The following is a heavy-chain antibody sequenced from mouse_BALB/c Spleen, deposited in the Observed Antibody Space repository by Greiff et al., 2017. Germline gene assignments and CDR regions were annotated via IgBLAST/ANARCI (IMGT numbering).Heavy chain of an antibody. J-gene: IGHJ4*01. CDR3: ARSDYDYDDYAMDY. CDR1: GYTFTDYA. D-gene: IGHD2-4*01. CDR2: ISTYYGNT. V-gene: IGHV1-67*01. Sequence: QVQLQQSGPELVRPGVSVKISCKGSGYTFTDYAMHWVKQSHAKSLEWIGVISTYYGNTNYNQKFKGKATMTVDKSSSTAYMELARLTSEDSAIYYCARSDYDYDDYAMDYWGQGTSVTVSS.